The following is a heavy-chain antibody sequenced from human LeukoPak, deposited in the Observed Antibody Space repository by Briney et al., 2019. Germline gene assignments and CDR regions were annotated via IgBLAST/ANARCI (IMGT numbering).Heavy chain of an antibody. D-gene: IGHD3-3*01. CDR1: GYTFTSYG. J-gene: IGHJ5*02. V-gene: IGHV1-18*01. CDR3: AREMGLDYDFWSGYFKSRGINWFDP. CDR2: ISAYNGNT. Sequence: ASVKVSCKASGYTFTSYGISWVRQAPGQGLEWMGWISAYNGNTNYAQRLQGRVTMTTDTSTSTAYMELRSLRSDDTAVYYCAREMGLDYDFWSGYFKSRGINWFDPWGQGTLVTVSS.